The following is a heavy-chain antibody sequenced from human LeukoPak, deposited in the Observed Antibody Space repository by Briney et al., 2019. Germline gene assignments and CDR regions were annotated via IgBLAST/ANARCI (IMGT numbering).Heavy chain of an antibody. CDR3: ARDPHFDY. J-gene: IGHJ4*02. Sequence: GGSLRLSCAASGFTFSSYTMNWARQAPGRGLEWVSSITSSSSYIYYADSVKGRFTISRDNAKNSLYLQMNNLRAEDTAVYYCARDPHFDYWGQGTLVTVSS. V-gene: IGHV3-21*01. CDR2: ITSSSSYI. CDR1: GFTFSSYT.